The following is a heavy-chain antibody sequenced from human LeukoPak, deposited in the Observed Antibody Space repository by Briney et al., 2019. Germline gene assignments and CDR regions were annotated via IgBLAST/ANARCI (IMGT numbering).Heavy chain of an antibody. Sequence: RSETLSLTCAVYGGSFSGYYWSWIRQPPGKGLEWIGEINHSGSTNYNPSLKSRVTISVDTSKNQFSLKLSSVTAADTAVYYCARPVRYFDWSLNNWYFDLWGRGTLVTVSS. CDR2: INHSGST. D-gene: IGHD3-9*01. CDR1: GGSFSGYY. V-gene: IGHV4-34*01. J-gene: IGHJ2*01. CDR3: ARPVRYFDWSLNNWYFDL.